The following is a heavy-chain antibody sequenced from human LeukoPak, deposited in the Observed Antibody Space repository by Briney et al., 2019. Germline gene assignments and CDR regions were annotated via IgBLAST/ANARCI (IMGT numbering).Heavy chain of an antibody. CDR3: ARRINVDTAMVS. Sequence: SETLSLTCAVSGDSISNNWWSWVRQSPGMRLEWIGQIFHRGMPNYNPSLKSRVTISVDKSKNQFSLKLSSVTAAATAVYYCARRINVDTAMVSWGQGTLVTVSS. D-gene: IGHD5-18*01. CDR2: IFHRGMP. V-gene: IGHV4-4*02. CDR1: GDSISNNW. J-gene: IGHJ5*02.